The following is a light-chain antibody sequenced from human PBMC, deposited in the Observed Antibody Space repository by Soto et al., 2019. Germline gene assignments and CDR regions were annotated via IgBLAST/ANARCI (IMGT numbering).Light chain of an antibody. CDR2: DVV. Sequence: QSVLTQPASVSGSPGQSITISCTGTSSDVGGYNSVSWYQHHPGKAPKLILYDVVDRPSGVSYRFSGSKSGNTASLTISGLQAADEADYFCSSYTSSMTNVFGSGTKLTVL. J-gene: IGLJ1*01. CDR3: SSYTSSMTNV. CDR1: SSDVGGYNS. V-gene: IGLV2-14*03.